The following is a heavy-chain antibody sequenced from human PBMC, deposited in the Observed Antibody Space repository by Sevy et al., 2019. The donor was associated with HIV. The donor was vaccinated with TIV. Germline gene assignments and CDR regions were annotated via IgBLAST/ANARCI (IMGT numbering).Heavy chain of an antibody. CDR2: IYYSGTT. V-gene: IGHV4-30-4*01. Sequence: SETLSLTCTVSGGSISSGDYYWSWIRQPPGKGLEWNGYIYYSGTTYYNPSLKSRVTISVDTSKNQFSLKLSSVTAADTAVYYRAVNADRVAMDYWGQGTLVTVSS. J-gene: IGHJ4*02. D-gene: IGHD5-12*01. CDR3: AVNADRVAMDY. CDR1: GGSISSGDYY.